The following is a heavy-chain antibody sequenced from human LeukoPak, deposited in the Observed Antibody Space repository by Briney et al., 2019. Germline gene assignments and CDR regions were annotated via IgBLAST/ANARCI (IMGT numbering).Heavy chain of an antibody. D-gene: IGHD3-10*01. V-gene: IGHV3-23*01. Sequence: GGSLRLSCAASGFTFSSYGMSWVRQVPGKGLEWVSAISGSGGSTYYADSVKGRFTISRDNSKNTLYLQMNSLRAEDTAVYYCAKNGPGSQPSSYYFDYWGQGTLVTVSS. CDR1: GFTFSSYG. J-gene: IGHJ4*02. CDR3: AKNGPGSQPSSYYFDY. CDR2: ISGSGGST.